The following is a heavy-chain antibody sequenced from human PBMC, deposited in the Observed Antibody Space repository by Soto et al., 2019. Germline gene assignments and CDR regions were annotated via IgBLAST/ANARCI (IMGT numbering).Heavy chain of an antibody. CDR3: ARDLVGATEPTYYYYYDMDI. V-gene: IGHV4-31*03. Sequence: ASETLSLTCTVSGSSISSGGYYWSWIRQHPGKGLEWIGYIYYSGSTYYNPSLKSRVTTSVDTSKNQSSLKLSSVTAADTAVYYCARDLVGATEPTYYYYYDMDIWGQGTTVTVSS. D-gene: IGHD1-26*01. CDR1: GSSISSGGYY. CDR2: IYYSGST. J-gene: IGHJ6*02.